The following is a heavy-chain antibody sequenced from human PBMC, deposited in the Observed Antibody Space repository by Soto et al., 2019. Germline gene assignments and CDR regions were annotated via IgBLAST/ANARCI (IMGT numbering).Heavy chain of an antibody. CDR2: IIPIFDTA. J-gene: IGHJ6*02. V-gene: IGHV1-69*13. CDR1: GGAFSSYA. Sequence: ASVKVSCKASGGAFSSYAISWVRQAPGQGLEWMGGIIPIFDTANYAQNFQGRVTITADEYTSTAYMELSSLRSEDTAVYYCARHDCISSSCYYYYYYGMDVWGQGTTVTVSS. CDR3: ARHDCISSSCYYYYYYGMDV. D-gene: IGHD2-2*01.